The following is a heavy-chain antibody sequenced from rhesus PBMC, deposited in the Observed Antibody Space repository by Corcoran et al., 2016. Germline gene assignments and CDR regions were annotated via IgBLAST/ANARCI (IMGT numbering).Heavy chain of an antibody. J-gene: IGHJ6*01. D-gene: IGHD1-26*01. V-gene: IGHV3S5*01. CDR3: AKVGPNWNYGLDS. Sequence: ERQRVEGGGGLVLAGGARKPSCGSFGWACSGHALSLVRQAPGRGLVWVSAVVSGGGNTYYADSVQGRFTISRDSSKNTLSLQMNSLRAEDTAVYYCAKVGPNWNYGLDSWGQGVVVTVSS. CDR1: GWACSGHA. CDR2: VVSGGGNT.